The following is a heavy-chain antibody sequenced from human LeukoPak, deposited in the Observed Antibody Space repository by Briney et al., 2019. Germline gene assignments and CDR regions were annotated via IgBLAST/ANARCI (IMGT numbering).Heavy chain of an antibody. D-gene: IGHD3-16*02. CDR3: ARDGRLGELSTFDY. CDR2: IYDGAGT. J-gene: IGHJ4*02. Sequence: PGGSLTLSCAASGLTVSSNYMSWVRQAPGKGLEWVSVIYDGAGTHYADSVKGRFTISRDISKNTVCLQMNSLRAEDTAVYYCARDGRLGELSTFDYWGQGTLVTVSS. V-gene: IGHV3-53*01. CDR1: GLTVSSNY.